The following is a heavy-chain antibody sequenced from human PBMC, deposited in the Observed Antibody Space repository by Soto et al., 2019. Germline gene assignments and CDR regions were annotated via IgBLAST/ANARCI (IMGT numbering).Heavy chain of an antibody. D-gene: IGHD3-10*01. CDR2: IYYSGST. J-gene: IGHJ5*02. CDR3: ARYRITMVRGVISSFDP. CDR1: GGSISSGGYY. Sequence: QVQLQESGPGLVKPSQTLSLTCTVSGGSISSGGYYWSWIRQHPGKGLEWIGYIYYSGSTYYNPSLKSRVTISVDTSKHQVSLKLSSVTAADTAVYYCARYRITMVRGVISSFDPWGQGTLVTVSS. V-gene: IGHV4-31*03.